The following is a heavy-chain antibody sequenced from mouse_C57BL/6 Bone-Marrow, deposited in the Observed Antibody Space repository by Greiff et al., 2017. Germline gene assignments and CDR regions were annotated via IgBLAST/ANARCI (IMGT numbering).Heavy chain of an antibody. J-gene: IGHJ3*01. V-gene: IGHV1-53*01. CDR2: INPSNGGT. CDR3: ARERVPTWFYGSSYRAD. Sequence: QVQLQQPGPELVKPGASVKLSCKASGYTFTSYWMHWVKQRPGQGLEWIGNINPSNGGTNYNEKFKSKATLTVEKSSSPAYMQLSSLTSEDSAFYYCARERVPTWFYGSSYRADWGQVTLVTVSA. D-gene: IGHD1-1*01. CDR1: GYTFTSYW.